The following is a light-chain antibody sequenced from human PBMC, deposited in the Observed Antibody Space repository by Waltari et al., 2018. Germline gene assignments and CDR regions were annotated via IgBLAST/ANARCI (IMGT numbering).Light chain of an antibody. J-gene: IGLJ2*01. CDR3: QTWGTGIVV. Sequence: QLVLTQSPSASASLGASVKRTCTLSSGHSSYAIAWHQQQPEKGPRYLMKLNSDGSHSNGDGIPDRFSGSSSGAERYLTISSLQSEDEADYYCQTWGTGIVVFGGGTKLTVL. CDR1: SGHSSYA. CDR2: LNSDGSH. V-gene: IGLV4-69*01.